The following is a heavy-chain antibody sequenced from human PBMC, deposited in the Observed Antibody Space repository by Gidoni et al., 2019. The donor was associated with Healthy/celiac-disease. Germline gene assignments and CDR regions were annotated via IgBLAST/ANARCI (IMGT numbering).Heavy chain of an antibody. Sequence: EVQLVESGGGLVKPGGTLRFSCSASGFPVSRYSMNWVRQARGKGLGWVSSISSSSSYIYYADSVKGRFTIARDNAKNSLYLQMNSLRAEDTAVYYCARVGYSSGWLIYWGQGTLVTVSS. CDR3: ARVGYSSGWLIY. CDR2: ISSSSSYI. CDR1: GFPVSRYS. J-gene: IGHJ4*02. D-gene: IGHD6-19*01. V-gene: IGHV3-21*01.